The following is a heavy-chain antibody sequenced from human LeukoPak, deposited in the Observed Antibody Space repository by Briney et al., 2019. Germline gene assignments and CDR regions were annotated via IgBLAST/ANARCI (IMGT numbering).Heavy chain of an antibody. CDR2: ISYSGTT. J-gene: IGHJ4*02. CDR3: VRAPGGYSYSALYYFDC. Sequence: SETLSLTCTVSGGSISSDYWGWIRQPPGKGLEWIGYISYSGTTNYNTSLKSRVTISVDTPKNQFSLTLSSVTAADTAVYYCVRAPGGYSYSALYYFDCWGQGTLVTVSS. D-gene: IGHD5-18*01. V-gene: IGHV4-59*01. CDR1: GGSISSDY.